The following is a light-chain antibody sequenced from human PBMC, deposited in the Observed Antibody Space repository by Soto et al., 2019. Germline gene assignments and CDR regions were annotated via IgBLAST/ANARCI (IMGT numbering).Light chain of an antibody. CDR2: EVS. J-gene: IGLJ1*01. V-gene: IGLV2-14*01. CDR1: SSDVGGYNY. CDR3: SSYTSISTYV. Sequence: SALTQPASVSGSPGQSITISCTGTSSDVGGYNYVSWYQQHPGKAPKLMISEVSNRPSGVSNRFSGSKSANTASLTISGLQAEDEADYYCSSYTSISTYVFGTGTKLTVL.